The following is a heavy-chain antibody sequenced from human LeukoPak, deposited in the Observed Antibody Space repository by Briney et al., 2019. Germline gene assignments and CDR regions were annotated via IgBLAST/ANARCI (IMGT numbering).Heavy chain of an antibody. CDR1: GGTFSSYA. J-gene: IGHJ6*02. V-gene: IGHV1-69*13. CDR3: AGASGDGYNYYYYYGMDV. Sequence: GASVKVSFKASGGTFSSYAISWVRQAPGQGLEWMGGTIPIFGTANYAQKFQGRVTITADESTSTAYMELSSLRSEDTAVYYCAGASGDGYNYYYYYGMDVWGQGTTVTVSS. D-gene: IGHD5-24*01. CDR2: TIPIFGTA.